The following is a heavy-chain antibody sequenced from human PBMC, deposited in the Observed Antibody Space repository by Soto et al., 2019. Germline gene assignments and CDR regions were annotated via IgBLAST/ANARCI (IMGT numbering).Heavy chain of an antibody. CDR1: GFTFSSYG. Sequence: QVQLVESGGGVVQPGRSLRLSCAASGFTFSSYGMHWVRQAPGKGLEWVAVIWYDGSNKYYADSVKGRFTISRDNSKNMLYLQMKSLRAEDTAMYYCAREGLRGYCGYDADYYFDYWGQVTLVTV. V-gene: IGHV3-33*01. CDR2: IWYDGSNK. J-gene: IGHJ4*02. CDR3: AREGLRGYCGYDADYYFDY. D-gene: IGHD5-12*01.